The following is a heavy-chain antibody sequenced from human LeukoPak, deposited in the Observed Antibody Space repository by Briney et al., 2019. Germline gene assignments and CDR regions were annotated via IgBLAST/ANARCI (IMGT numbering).Heavy chain of an antibody. CDR1: GGTFSSYA. Sequence: SVKVSCRASGGTFSSYAISRVRQAPGQGLEWMGGIIPIFGTANYAQKFQGRVTITADESTSTAYMELSSLRSEDTAVYYCAKEGGYDILTGYHLNWFDPWGQGTLVTVSS. D-gene: IGHD3-9*01. CDR3: AKEGGYDILTGYHLNWFDP. V-gene: IGHV1-69*13. J-gene: IGHJ5*02. CDR2: IIPIFGTA.